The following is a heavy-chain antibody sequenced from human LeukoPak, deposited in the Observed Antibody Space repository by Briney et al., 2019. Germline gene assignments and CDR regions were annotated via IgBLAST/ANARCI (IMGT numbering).Heavy chain of an antibody. J-gene: IGHJ6*02. CDR3: ARDRRYCSSTSCYSGYGMDV. CDR1: GYTFTSYG. D-gene: IGHD2-2*02. Sequence: ASVKVSCKASGYTFTSYGISWVRQAPGQGLEWMGWVSAYNGNTNYAQKLQGRVTMTTDTSASTAYMELRSLRSDDTAVYYCARDRRYCSSTSCYSGYGMDVWGQGTTVTVSS. V-gene: IGHV1-18*01. CDR2: VSAYNGNT.